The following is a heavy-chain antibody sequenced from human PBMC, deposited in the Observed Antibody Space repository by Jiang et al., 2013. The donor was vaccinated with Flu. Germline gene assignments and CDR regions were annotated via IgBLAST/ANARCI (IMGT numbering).Heavy chain of an antibody. Sequence: PGLVKPSETLSLTCSVSGGSINSHYWSWMRQPPGKGLEWIGYIYYSGSTNYNSALKSRVMISLDKSKNQFSLTLRSVTVADTAVYYCARAKSGSQPELQFWSQGTLVTVSS. V-gene: IGHV4-59*11. CDR3: ARAKSGSQPELQF. D-gene: IGHD1-26*01. J-gene: IGHJ4*02. CDR1: GGSINSHY. CDR2: IYYSGST.